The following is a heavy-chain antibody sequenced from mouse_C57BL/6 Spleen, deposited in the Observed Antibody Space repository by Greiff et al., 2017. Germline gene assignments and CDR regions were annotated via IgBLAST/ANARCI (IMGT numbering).Heavy chain of an antibody. J-gene: IGHJ2*01. CDR3: TAVVATGDFDY. CDR1: GYTFTDYE. D-gene: IGHD1-1*01. V-gene: IGHV1-15*01. CDR2: IDPETGGT. Sequence: QVQLQQSGAELVRPGASVTLSCKASGYTFTDYEMHWVKQTPVHGLEWIGAIDPETGGTAYNQKFKGKAILTADKSSSTAYMRLRSLTSEDSAVYYCTAVVATGDFDYWGQGTTLTVSS.